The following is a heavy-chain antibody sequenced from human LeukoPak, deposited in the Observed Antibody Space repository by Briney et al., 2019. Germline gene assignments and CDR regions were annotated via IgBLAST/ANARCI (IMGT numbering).Heavy chain of an antibody. J-gene: IGHJ4*02. CDR1: GGSISSYY. CDR3: ARVGYYYDCSGFYDY. V-gene: IGHV4-59*01. Sequence: SETLSLTCTVSGGSISSYYWSWIRQPPGKGLEWIGYIYYSGSTNYNPSLKSRVTISVDTSKNQFSLKLSSVTAADTAVYYCARVGYYYDCSGFYDYWGQGTLVTVSS. D-gene: IGHD3-22*01. CDR2: IYYSGST.